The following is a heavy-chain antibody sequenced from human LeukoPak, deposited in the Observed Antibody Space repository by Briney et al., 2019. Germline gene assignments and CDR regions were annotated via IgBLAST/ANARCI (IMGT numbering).Heavy chain of an antibody. J-gene: IGHJ6*02. CDR1: GFTFSSYS. CDR2: ISSSSSYI. D-gene: IGHD6-13*01. CDR3: ARDPGPYSSSWYENHGMDV. V-gene: IGHV3-21*01. Sequence: GGSLRLSCAASGFTFSSYSMNWVRQAPGKGLEWVSSISSSSSYIYYADSVKGRFTISRDNAKSSLYLQMNSLRAEDTAVYYCARDPGPYSSSWYENHGMDVWGQGTTVTVSS.